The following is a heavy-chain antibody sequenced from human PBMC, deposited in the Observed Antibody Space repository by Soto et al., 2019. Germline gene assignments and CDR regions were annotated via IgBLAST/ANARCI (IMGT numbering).Heavy chain of an antibody. D-gene: IGHD3-3*01. V-gene: IGHV1-69*12. CDR3: AGVRVRVLEWLGSEG. J-gene: IGHJ4*02. CDR2: IIPIFGTA. CDR1: GGTFSSYA. Sequence: QVQLVQSGAEVKKPGSSVKVSCKASGGTFSSYAISWVRQAPGQGLEWMGGIIPIFGTANYAQKFQGRVTXXADAPTSTASMELSSLRSEDTAVYYCAGVRVRVLEWLGSEGWGQGTLVTVSS.